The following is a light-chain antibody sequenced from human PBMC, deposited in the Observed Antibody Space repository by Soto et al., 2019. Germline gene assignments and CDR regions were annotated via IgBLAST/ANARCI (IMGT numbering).Light chain of an antibody. V-gene: IGKV3-15*01. J-gene: IGKJ5*01. CDR3: QKYGSSSIT. CDR1: QNIGSN. CDR2: GAS. Sequence: EVVMTQSPATLSASPGERVILSCRASQNIGSNLAWYQQRPGQAPRLLMYGASTRATETPARFSGSGSATDFTLTISRLEPEDFAVYYCQKYGSSSITFGQGTRLEIK.